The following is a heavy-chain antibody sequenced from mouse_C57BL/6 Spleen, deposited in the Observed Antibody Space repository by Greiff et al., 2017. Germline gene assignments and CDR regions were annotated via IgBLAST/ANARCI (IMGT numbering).Heavy chain of an antibody. D-gene: IGHD4-1*01. CDR3: ARSKLGPLDY. Sequence: EVKLMESGGGLVQPGGSLSLSCAASGFTFTDYYMSWVRQPPGKALEWLGFIRNKANGYTTEYSASVKGRFPISRDNSQSILYLQMNALGAEDSATYYCARSKLGPLDYWGQGTTLTVSS. CDR2: IRNKANGYTT. CDR1: GFTFTDYY. J-gene: IGHJ2*01. V-gene: IGHV7-3*01.